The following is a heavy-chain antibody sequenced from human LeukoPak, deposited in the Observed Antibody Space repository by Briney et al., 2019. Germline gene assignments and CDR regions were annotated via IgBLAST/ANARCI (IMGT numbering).Heavy chain of an antibody. V-gene: IGHV1-2*02. J-gene: IGHJ4*02. CDR2: INPNSGGT. Sequence: ASVKVSCKDSGYTFTGYYMHWVRPTPGQGLAWMGWINPNSGGTNYAQKFQGRVTMTRDTSISTAYMELSRLRSDDTAVYYCARGNKEGYGDLYYFDYWGQGTLVTVSS. D-gene: IGHD4-17*01. CDR3: ARGNKEGYGDLYYFDY. CDR1: GYTFTGYY.